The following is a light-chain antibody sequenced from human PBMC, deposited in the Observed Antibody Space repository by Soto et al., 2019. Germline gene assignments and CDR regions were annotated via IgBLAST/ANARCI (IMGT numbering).Light chain of an antibody. J-gene: IGLJ3*02. V-gene: IGLV2-14*01. CDR3: SSYTSSSTLV. CDR1: SSDVGGYNY. CDR2: EVS. Sequence: QSALTQPASVSGSPGQSITISCTGTSSDVGGYNYVSWYQQHPGKAPKLMIYEVSNRPSGVSNRFSGSKSGNTASLTISGLQADDEPDYYCSSYTSSSTLVFGGGTKLPVL.